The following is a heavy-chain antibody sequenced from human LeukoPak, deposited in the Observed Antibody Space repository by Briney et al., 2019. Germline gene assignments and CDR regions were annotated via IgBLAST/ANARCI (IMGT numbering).Heavy chain of an antibody. CDR3: ATATRATYGDYFGY. CDR2: ISSSSSYI. V-gene: IGHV3-21*01. J-gene: IGHJ4*02. Sequence: GGSLRLSCAASGFTFSSYGMHWVRQAPGKGLEWVSSISSSSSYIYYADSVKGRFTISRDNAKNSLYLQMNSLRAEDTAVYYCATATRATYGDYFGYWGQGTLVTVSS. CDR1: GFTFSSYG. D-gene: IGHD4-17*01.